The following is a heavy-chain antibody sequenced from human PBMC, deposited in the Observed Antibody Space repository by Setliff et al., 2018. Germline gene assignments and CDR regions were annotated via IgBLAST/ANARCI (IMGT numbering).Heavy chain of an antibody. CDR3: ARASKGLYCGSDCFYTFDS. V-gene: IGHV3-7*01. CDR2: INQDGSAQ. Sequence: PGGSLRLSCAASGFTFSSLWMSWVRQAPGRGLEWVANINQDGSAQYYVDSVRGRFTISRDNAKNSLYLQMNSLRAEDTAVYYCARASKGLYCGSDCFYTFDSWGPGTLVTVSS. CDR1: GFTFSSLW. J-gene: IGHJ4*02. D-gene: IGHD2-21*02.